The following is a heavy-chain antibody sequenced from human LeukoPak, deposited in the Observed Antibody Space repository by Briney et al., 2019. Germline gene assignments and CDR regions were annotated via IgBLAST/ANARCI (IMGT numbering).Heavy chain of an antibody. CDR2: INSSSSYI. CDR3: ARDPFGGSYTPRFHGGMDV. D-gene: IGHD2-2*02. Sequence: PGGSLTLSCAPSGLTFSSYSMNWVHQAPAKGLHWVSSINSSSSYIYYADSVKGRFTISRDNAKNSLYLQMNRLRAEDTAVYYCARDPFGGSYTPRFHGGMDVWGQGTTVTVSS. CDR1: GLTFSSYS. J-gene: IGHJ6*02. V-gene: IGHV3-21*01.